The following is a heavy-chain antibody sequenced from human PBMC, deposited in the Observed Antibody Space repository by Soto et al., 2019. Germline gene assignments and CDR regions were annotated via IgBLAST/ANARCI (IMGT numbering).Heavy chain of an antibody. CDR1: GFTFSSYG. J-gene: IGHJ5*02. D-gene: IGHD3-16*02. CDR2: ISYDGSNK. Sequence: QVQLVESGGGVVQPGRSLRLSCAASGFTFSSYGMHWVRQAPGKGLEWVAVISYDGSNKYYADSVKGRFTISRDNSKNTLYMQMNNLRAEEGAVYYCAKDPLYDYVWGSYRAYNWFDPWGQGTLVTVSS. CDR3: AKDPLYDYVWGSYRAYNWFDP. V-gene: IGHV3-30*18.